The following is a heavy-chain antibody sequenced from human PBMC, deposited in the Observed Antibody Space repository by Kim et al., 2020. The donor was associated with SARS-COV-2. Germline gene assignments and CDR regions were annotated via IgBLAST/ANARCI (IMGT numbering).Heavy chain of an antibody. Sequence: GGSLRLSCAASGFTFSSYWMSWVRQAPGKGLEWVANIKQDGSEKYYVDSVKGRFTISRDNAKNSLYLQMNSLRAEDTAVYYCARDMYDSSGYPLYFDYWGQGTLVTVSS. CDR1: GFTFSSYW. D-gene: IGHD3-22*01. CDR2: IKQDGSEK. CDR3: ARDMYDSSGYPLYFDY. J-gene: IGHJ4*02. V-gene: IGHV3-7*01.